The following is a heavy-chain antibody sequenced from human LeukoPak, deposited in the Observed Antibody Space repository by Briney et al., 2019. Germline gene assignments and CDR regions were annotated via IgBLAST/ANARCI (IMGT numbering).Heavy chain of an antibody. CDR2: ITSGGTTI. CDR3: ASVDWGSQDY. Sequence: GGSLRLSCAASGFTFSTYEMNWVRQAPGKGLEWVSYITSGGTTIYYADSVKGRFTISRDNAKNSLYLQMDSLRVEDTAVYYCASVDWGSQDYWGQGTLVTVSS. CDR1: GFTFSTYE. D-gene: IGHD7-27*01. V-gene: IGHV3-48*03. J-gene: IGHJ4*02.